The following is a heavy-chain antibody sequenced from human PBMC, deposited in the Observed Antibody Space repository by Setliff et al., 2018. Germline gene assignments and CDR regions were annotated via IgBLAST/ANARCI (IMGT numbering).Heavy chain of an antibody. CDR2: INHSGST. V-gene: IGHV4-34*01. J-gene: IGHJ4*02. CDR3: ARGFDVCGGGACYTDGPYYFDY. Sequence: PSETLSLTCAVYGESFSGHYWSWIRQPPGKGLEWIGEINHSGSTYYNPFLKSRVTISVDTSKNQFSLKLSSVAAADTAVYYCARGFDVCGGGACYTDGPYYFDYWGLGTRVTVSS. D-gene: IGHD2-21*02. CDR1: GESFSGHY.